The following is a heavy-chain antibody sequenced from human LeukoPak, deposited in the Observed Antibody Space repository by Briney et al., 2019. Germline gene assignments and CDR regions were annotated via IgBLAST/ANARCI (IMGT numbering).Heavy chain of an antibody. CDR2: IKQDGSEK. V-gene: IGHV3-7*01. D-gene: IGHD4-17*01. CDR3: ARIDDYGDYLSVRYYFDY. CDR1: GFTFSSYW. J-gene: IGHJ4*02. Sequence: GGSLRLSCAASGFTFSSYWMSWVRQAPGQGLEWVANIKQDGSEKYYVDSVKGRFTISRDNAKNSLYLQMNSLRAEDTAVYYCARIDDYGDYLSVRYYFDYWGQGTLVTVSS.